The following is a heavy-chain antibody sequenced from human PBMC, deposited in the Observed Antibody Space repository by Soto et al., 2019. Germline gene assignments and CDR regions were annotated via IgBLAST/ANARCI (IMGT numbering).Heavy chain of an antibody. Sequence: PSETLSLTCTVSGGSMRSTSYYWGWIRQPPGKGLEWIGSLYFGGRTYYNPSLKSRVTISVDTSKKQLSLKLSSLTAADTAVYYCARQPNYDYGDYGPMDYWGQGTLVTVSS. CDR3: ARQPNYDYGDYGPMDY. CDR2: LYFGGRT. V-gene: IGHV4-39*01. J-gene: IGHJ4*02. CDR1: GGSMRSTSYY. D-gene: IGHD4-17*01.